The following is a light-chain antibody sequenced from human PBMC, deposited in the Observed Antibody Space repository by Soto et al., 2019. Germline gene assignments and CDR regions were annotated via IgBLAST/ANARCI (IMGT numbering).Light chain of an antibody. CDR1: QSVSSTF. Sequence: ETVLTQSPGTLSLSPGERATLSCRASQSVSSTFLSWYQQKPGQAPRLLIYAASSRETGLPDSFSGRGSGTDFTLTISRLEPENFAVYYCQQYDSSPYTFGQGTKLEIK. V-gene: IGKV3-20*01. CDR3: QQYDSSPYT. J-gene: IGKJ2*01. CDR2: AAS.